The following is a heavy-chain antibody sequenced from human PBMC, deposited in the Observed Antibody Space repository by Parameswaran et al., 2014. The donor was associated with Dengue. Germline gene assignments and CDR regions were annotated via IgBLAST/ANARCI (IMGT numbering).Heavy chain of an antibody. CDR3: ARGGSSSGYYDPLYYYYYYGMDV. Sequence: MPGVRQMPGKGLEWMGIINPSGGSTSYAQKFQGRVTMTRDTSTSTVYMELSSLRSEDTAVYYCARGGSSSGYYDPLYYYYYYGMDVWGQGTTVTVSS. CDR2: INPSGGST. J-gene: IGHJ6*02. V-gene: IGHV1-46*01. D-gene: IGHD3-22*01.